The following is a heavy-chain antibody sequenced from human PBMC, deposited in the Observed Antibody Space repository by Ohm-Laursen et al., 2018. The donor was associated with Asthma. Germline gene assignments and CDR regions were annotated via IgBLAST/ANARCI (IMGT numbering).Heavy chain of an antibody. CDR1: GGSISSYY. J-gene: IGHJ4*02. Sequence: VTLSLTCTVSGGSISSYYWSWIRQPPGKGLEWIGHVFYGGTTLYNAALRSRVTISEDASNNHYSLSLSSVTAADTAVYYCARGRGFGYGIDYWGQGILVTISS. CDR2: VFYGGTT. CDR3: ARGRGFGYGIDY. V-gene: IGHV4-59*01. D-gene: IGHD5-18*01.